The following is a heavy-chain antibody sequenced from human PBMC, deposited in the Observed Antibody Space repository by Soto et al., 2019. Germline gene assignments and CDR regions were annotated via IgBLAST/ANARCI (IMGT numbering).Heavy chain of an antibody. CDR2: IFHSGNA. J-gene: IGHJ4*01. CDR3: ARAHAPTLPFDY. CDR1: GGSMRSVY. V-gene: IGHV4-59*01. Sequence: SETLSLTCTVPGGSMRSVYWSWIRQPPGKRLEWIGFIFHSGNAKYNPSLKSRVTISIDTSKSQVSLSLDSVTAADTAVYFCARAHAPTLPFDYWGLGTLVTVSS. D-gene: IGHD2-15*01.